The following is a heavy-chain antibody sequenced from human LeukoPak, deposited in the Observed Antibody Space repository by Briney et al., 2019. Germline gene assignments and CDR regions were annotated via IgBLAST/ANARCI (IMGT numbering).Heavy chain of an antibody. D-gene: IGHD3-22*01. Sequence: GGSLRLSCAASGFTFSSYWMHWVRQAPGKGLVWVSRISDGGSTTTYADSVKGRFTISRDNAKNTLYLQMNGLRAEDTAVYYCSRSAYYDGSGDYYDYWGQGTLVTVSS. CDR3: SRSAYYDGSGDYYDY. V-gene: IGHV3-74*01. J-gene: IGHJ4*02. CDR1: GFTFSSYW. CDR2: ISDGGSTT.